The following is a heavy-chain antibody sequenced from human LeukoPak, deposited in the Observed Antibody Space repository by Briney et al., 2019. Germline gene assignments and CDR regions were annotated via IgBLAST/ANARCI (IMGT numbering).Heavy chain of an antibody. Sequence: GGSLRLSCAASGFTFSSYGMHWVRQAPGKGLEWVAVIWYDGSNKYYADSVKGRFTISRDNSKNTLYLQMNSLRAEDTAVYYCARAYYDYVWGSYRYTLGTAFDIWGQGTMVTVSS. D-gene: IGHD3-16*02. V-gene: IGHV3-33*01. CDR2: IWYDGSNK. J-gene: IGHJ3*02. CDR3: ARAYYDYVWGSYRYTLGTAFDI. CDR1: GFTFSSYG.